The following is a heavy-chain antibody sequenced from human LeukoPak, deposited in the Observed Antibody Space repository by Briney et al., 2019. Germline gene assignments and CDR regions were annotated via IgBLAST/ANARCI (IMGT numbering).Heavy chain of an antibody. CDR3: ARDSRGYSGYDRYWYFDL. CDR2: IYYSGST. J-gene: IGHJ2*01. V-gene: IGHV4-59*01. CDR1: GGSISSYY. Sequence: SETLSLTCTVSGGSISSYYWSWIRQPPGKGLEWIGYIYYSGSTNYNPSLKSRVTISVDTSKNQFSLKLSSVTAADTAVYYCARDSRGYSGYDRYWYFDLWGRGTLVTVSS. D-gene: IGHD5-12*01.